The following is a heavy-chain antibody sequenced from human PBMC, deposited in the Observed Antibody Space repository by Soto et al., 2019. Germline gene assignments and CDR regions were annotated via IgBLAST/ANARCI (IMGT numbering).Heavy chain of an antibody. V-gene: IGHV3-53*01. CDR3: ARSGSFLGPVDY. D-gene: IGHD1-26*01. CDR1: GFTVSRNY. J-gene: IGHJ4*02. Sequence: GGSLRLSRAASGFTVSRNYMNWVRQAPGKGLEWVSVIYSGGSTYYADSVKGRFTISRDNSKNTLYLQMNSLRAEDKAVYYCARSGSFLGPVDYWGQGTLVTVSS. CDR2: IYSGGST.